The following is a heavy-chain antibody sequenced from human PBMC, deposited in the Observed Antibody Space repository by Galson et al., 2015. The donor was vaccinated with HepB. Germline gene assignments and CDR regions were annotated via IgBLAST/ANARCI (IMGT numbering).Heavy chain of an antibody. J-gene: IGHJ5*02. CDR3: AREQTGRWCNWFDP. Sequence: SVKVSCKASGYTFTGYYMHWVRQAPGQGLEWMGWINPNSGGTNYAQKFQGRVTMTRDTSISTAYMELSRLRSDDTAVYYCAREQTGRWCNWFDPWGQGTLVTVSS. V-gene: IGHV1-2*02. CDR1: GYTFTGYY. CDR2: INPNSGGT. D-gene: IGHD2-21*01.